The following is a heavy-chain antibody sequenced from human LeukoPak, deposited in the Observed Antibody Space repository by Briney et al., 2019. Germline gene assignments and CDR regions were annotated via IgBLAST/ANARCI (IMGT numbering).Heavy chain of an antibody. D-gene: IGHD3-3*01. CDR1: GFTFSSYA. CDR3: AKGGVGVDFWSGYSHNYYYGMDV. J-gene: IGHJ6*02. Sequence: GGSLRLSCAASGFTFSSYAMSWVRQAPGKGLEWVSAISGSGGSTYYADSVKGRFTISRDNSKNTLYLQMNSLRAEDTAVYYCAKGGVGVDFWSGYSHNYYYGMDVWGQGTTVTVSS. V-gene: IGHV3-23*01. CDR2: ISGSGGST.